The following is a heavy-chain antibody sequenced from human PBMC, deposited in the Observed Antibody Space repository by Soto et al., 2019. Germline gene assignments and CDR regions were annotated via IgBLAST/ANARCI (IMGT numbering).Heavy chain of an antibody. J-gene: IGHJ4*02. V-gene: IGHV4-34*01. Sequence: QVQLQQWGAGLLKPSETLSLTCAVYGGSFSGYYWSWIRQPPGKGLEWIGEINHSGSPNYNPSLKSRVTISVDTSKNQFSLKLSSVTAADTAVYYCARGSPSPLRYCSGGSCYSIDYWGQGTLVTVSS. CDR2: INHSGSP. CDR3: ARGSPSPLRYCSGGSCYSIDY. CDR1: GGSFSGYY. D-gene: IGHD2-15*01.